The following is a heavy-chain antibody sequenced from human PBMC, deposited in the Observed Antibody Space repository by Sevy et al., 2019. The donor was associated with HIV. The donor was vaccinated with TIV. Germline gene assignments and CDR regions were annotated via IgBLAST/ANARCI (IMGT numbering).Heavy chain of an antibody. CDR1: GFTFSSYA. CDR3: ARDGDLIYVPAGGFDY. CDR2: ISYDGSNK. J-gene: IGHJ4*02. Sequence: GGSLRLSCAASGFTFSSYAMHWVRQAPGKGLEWVAVISYDGSNKYYADSVKGRFTISRDNSKNTLYLQMNSLRAEDTAVYYCARDGDLIYVPAGGFDYWGQGTLVTVSS. V-gene: IGHV3-30-3*01. D-gene: IGHD3-10*02.